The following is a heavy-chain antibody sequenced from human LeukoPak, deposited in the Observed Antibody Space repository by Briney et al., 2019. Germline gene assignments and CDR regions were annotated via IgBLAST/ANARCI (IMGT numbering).Heavy chain of an antibody. V-gene: IGHV4-59*01. CDR3: ARRMTTTSVYYFDY. Sequence: PSETLSLTCTVSGGSISSYYWSWIRQPPGKGLEWIGYIYYSGSTNYNPSLKSRVTISVDTSKNQFSLKLSSVTAADTAVYYCARRMTTTSVYYFDYWGQGTLVTVSS. CDR1: GGSISSYY. CDR2: IYYSGST. J-gene: IGHJ4*02. D-gene: IGHD1-14*01.